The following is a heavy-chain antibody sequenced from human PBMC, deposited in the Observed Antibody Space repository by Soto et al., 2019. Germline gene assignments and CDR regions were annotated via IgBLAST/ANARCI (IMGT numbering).Heavy chain of an antibody. Sequence: PSETLSLTCAVSGGSISSGGYSWSWIRQPPGKGLEWIGYIYHSGSTYYNPSLKSRVTISVDRSKNQFSLKLSSVTAADTAVYYCAMAAAGLNWFDPWGQGTLVTVSS. CDR1: GGSISSGGYS. CDR2: IYHSGST. V-gene: IGHV4-30-2*01. CDR3: AMAAAGLNWFDP. D-gene: IGHD6-13*01. J-gene: IGHJ5*02.